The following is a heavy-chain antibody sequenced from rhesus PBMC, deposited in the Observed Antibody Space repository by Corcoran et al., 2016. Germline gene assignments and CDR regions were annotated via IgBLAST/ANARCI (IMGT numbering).Heavy chain of an antibody. J-gene: IGHJ4*01. V-gene: IGHV4-173*01. D-gene: IGHD2-2*01. CDR2: ISGSGVST. CDR3: ASGDCTSTTCYVVGWDY. Sequence: QLQLQESGPGLVKPSETLSLTCAGSGGSISSNWWSWLRQPPGKGLEGIGRISGSGVSTSYNPSLKSRVTISTATSKNQLSLKLISVTAADTAVYYCASGDCTSTTCYVVGWDYWGQGVLVTVSS. CDR1: GGSISSNW.